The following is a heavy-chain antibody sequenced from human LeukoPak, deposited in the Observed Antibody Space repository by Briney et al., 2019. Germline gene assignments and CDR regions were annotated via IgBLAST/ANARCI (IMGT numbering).Heavy chain of an antibody. D-gene: IGHD2-21*02. CDR1: GYTFTSYD. V-gene: IGHV1-8*01. CDR3: ARGLTAAVGAGVDY. Sequence: ASAKVSCKASGYTFTSYDINWVRQATGQGLEWMGWMNPNSGNTGYAQKFRGRVTMTRNTSISTAYMELSSLRSEDTAVYYCARGLTAAVGAGVDYWGQGTLVTVSS. CDR2: MNPNSGNT. J-gene: IGHJ4*02.